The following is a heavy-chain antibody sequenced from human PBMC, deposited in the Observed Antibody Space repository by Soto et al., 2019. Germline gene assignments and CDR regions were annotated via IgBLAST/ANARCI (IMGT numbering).Heavy chain of an antibody. CDR3: AKSSYGNRYYYYGMDV. Sequence: KVSCKASGGTFSSYAISWVRQAPGQGLEWMGGIIPIFGTANYAQKFQGRVTITADKSTSTAYMELSSLRSEDTAVYYCAKSSYGNRYYYYGMDVWGQGXTVTVSS. CDR1: GGTFSSYA. D-gene: IGHD5-18*01. V-gene: IGHV1-69*06. CDR2: IIPIFGTA. J-gene: IGHJ6*02.